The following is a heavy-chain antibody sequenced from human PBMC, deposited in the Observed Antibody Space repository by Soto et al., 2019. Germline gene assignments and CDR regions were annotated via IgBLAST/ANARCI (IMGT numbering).Heavy chain of an antibody. J-gene: IGHJ6*02. CDR3: ARVRALWFGELSGPMDV. Sequence: SETLSLTCAVYGGSFSGCYWSWIRQPPGKGLEWIGEINHSGSTNYNPSLKSRVTISVDTSKNQFSLKLSSVTAADTAVYYCARVRALWFGELSGPMDVWGQGTTVTVSS. V-gene: IGHV4-34*01. CDR2: INHSGST. CDR1: GGSFSGCY. D-gene: IGHD3-10*01.